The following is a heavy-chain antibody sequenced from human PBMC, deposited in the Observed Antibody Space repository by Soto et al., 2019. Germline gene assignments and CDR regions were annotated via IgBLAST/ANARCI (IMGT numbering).Heavy chain of an antibody. D-gene: IGHD6-25*01. Sequence: QVQLVESGGGVVQPGRSLRLSCAASGFTFSNYGMHWVRQAPGKGLEWVAVISFDGSNKYYADSVKGRFTISRDNSKNTLYLQMNSRRAEDTAVYYCAKDRRPNYCYGMDVWGQGTTVTVSS. J-gene: IGHJ6*02. V-gene: IGHV3-30*18. CDR3: AKDRRPNYCYGMDV. CDR2: ISFDGSNK. CDR1: GFTFSNYG.